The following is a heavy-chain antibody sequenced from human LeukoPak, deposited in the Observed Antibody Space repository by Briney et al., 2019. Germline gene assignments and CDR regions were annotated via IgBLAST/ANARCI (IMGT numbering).Heavy chain of an antibody. CDR1: GGSFSGYY. V-gene: IGHV4-34*01. D-gene: IGHD4-17*01. CDR2: INHSGST. CDR3: ARARGGANGDSYFDY. Sequence: PSETLSLTRAVYGGSFSGYYWSWIRQPPGKGLEWIGEINHSGSTNYNPSLKSRVTISVDTSKNQFSLKLSSVTAADTAVYYCARARGGANGDSYFDYWGQGTLVTVSS. J-gene: IGHJ4*02.